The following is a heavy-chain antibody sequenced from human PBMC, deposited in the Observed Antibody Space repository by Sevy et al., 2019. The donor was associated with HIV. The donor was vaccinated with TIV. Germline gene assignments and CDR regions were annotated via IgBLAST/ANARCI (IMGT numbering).Heavy chain of an antibody. CDR1: GFTFSSYW. V-gene: IGHV3-7*01. CDR2: IKQDMSEK. D-gene: IGHD3-22*01. CDR3: ARAQQVTMLVVIGGLYFDF. Sequence: GGSLRLSCSASGFTFSSYWMTWVRQAPGKGLEWVANIKQDMSEKYYADSVKGRFTISRDNARNSLYLQMESLRAEDTAVYYCARAQQVTMLVVIGGLYFDFWGQGTLVTVSS. J-gene: IGHJ4*02.